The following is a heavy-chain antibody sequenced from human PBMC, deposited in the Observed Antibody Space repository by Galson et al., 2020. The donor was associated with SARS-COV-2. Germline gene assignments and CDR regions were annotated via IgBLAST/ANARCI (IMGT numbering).Heavy chain of an antibody. V-gene: IGHV4-4*02. CDR2: VYHSGST. Sequence: ASETLSLTCDVSGGSISSSNWLSWVRQAPGKGPEWIGEVYHSGSTNYNPSLKSRVTISLDKSKNQLSLRLTSVTAADTAVYYCARGRWELLGGGALDIWGQGIMVTVSS. D-gene: IGHD3-10*01. CDR3: ARGRWELLGGGALDI. J-gene: IGHJ3*02. CDR1: GGSISSSNW.